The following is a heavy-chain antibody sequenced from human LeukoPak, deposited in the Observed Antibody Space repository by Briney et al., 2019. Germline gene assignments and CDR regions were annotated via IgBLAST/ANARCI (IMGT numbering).Heavy chain of an antibody. CDR1: GGSFSGYY. Sequence: SETLSLTCAVYGGSFSGYYWSWIRQPPGKGLEWIGEINHSGSTNYNPSLKSRVTISVDTSKNQFSLKLSSVTAADTAVYYCARGRWFYPWGQGTLVTVSS. J-gene: IGHJ5*02. CDR2: INHSGST. CDR3: ARGRWFYP. V-gene: IGHV4-34*01.